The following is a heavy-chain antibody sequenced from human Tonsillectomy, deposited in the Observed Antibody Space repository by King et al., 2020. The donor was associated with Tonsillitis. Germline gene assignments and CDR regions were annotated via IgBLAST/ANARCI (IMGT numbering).Heavy chain of an antibody. J-gene: IGHJ1*01. Sequence: VQLVESGGGGVPPERSLRLSCAASGVIFSAHAMHCVRQAPGNGLEWLAVIAHQGTEQPYADSVKGPFTISRDNTKNTLYLQMNSLRPDDTAIFYCVGEVGVRDFQHWGQGTLVTVSS. CDR2: IAHQGTEQ. D-gene: IGHD2-15*01. CDR1: GVIFSAHA. V-gene: IGHV3-30-3*01. CDR3: VGEVGVRDFQH.